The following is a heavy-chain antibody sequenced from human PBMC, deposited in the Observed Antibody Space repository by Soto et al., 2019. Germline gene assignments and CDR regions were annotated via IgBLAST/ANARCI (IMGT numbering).Heavy chain of an antibody. CDR2: IYYSGST. D-gene: IGHD3-22*01. J-gene: IGHJ5*02. CDR1: GGSISSSSYY. V-gene: IGHV4-39*01. CDR3: ARRRKDTMYYYDSSGYYDSWFDP. Sequence: LSLTCTVSGGSISSSSYYWGWIRQPPGKGLEWIGSIYYSGSTYYNPSLKSRVTISVDTSKNQFSLKLSSVTAADTAVYYCARRRKDTMYYYDSSGYYDSWFDPWGQGTLVTVSS.